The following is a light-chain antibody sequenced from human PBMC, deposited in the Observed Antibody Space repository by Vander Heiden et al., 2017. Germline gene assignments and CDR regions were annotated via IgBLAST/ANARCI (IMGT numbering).Light chain of an antibody. V-gene: IGKV1-39*01. CDR1: QSISTF. J-gene: IGKJ3*01. CDR2: AAS. Sequence: DIQMTQSPSSLSASVGDRVTITCRASQSISTFLNWYQQREGKAPKLLIYAASSLQSGVPSRFSGSGSGTDFTLTISSLQPEDFATYYCQQSYSTPRLFTFGPGTKVDI. CDR3: QQSYSTPRLFT.